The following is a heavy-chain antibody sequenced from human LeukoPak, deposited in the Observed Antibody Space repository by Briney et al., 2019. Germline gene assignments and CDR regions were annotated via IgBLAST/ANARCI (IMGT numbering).Heavy chain of an antibody. Sequence: SGGSLRLSXAASGFTFSSYSMNWVRQAPGKGLEWVSSISSSSSYIYYADSVKGRFTISRDNAKNSLYLQMNSLRAEDTAVYYCARDLTAAIWRVEQWLANGYFDYWGQGTLVTVSS. CDR2: ISSSSSYI. CDR3: ARDLTAAIWRVEQWLANGYFDY. J-gene: IGHJ4*02. CDR1: GFTFSSYS. D-gene: IGHD6-19*01. V-gene: IGHV3-21*01.